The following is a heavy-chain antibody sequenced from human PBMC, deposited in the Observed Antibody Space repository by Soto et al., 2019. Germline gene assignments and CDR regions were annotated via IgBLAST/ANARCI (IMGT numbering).Heavy chain of an antibody. V-gene: IGHV3-21*01. D-gene: IGHD2-8*01. CDR2: ITSGSSFI. CDR1: TFTINTYS. J-gene: IGHJ6*02. CDR3: ARSQRNGAVGV. Sequence: EAHLVESGGGLVKPGGSLRVSCVASTFTINTYSLNWVRQAPGKGLEWVSPITSGSSFIDYADSVKGRFTISRDDAKNSRLLQMSSLGADGTAVYYCARSQRNGAVGVWGQGTTVTVSS.